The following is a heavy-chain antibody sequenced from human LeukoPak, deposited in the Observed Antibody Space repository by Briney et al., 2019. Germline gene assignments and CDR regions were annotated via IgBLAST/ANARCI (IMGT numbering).Heavy chain of an antibody. CDR3: ARLPLGAFGEVLNFDS. V-gene: IGHV3-48*03. J-gene: IGHJ4*02. Sequence: GGSLRLSRAASGFTFSSYEMNWVRQAPGKGLEWVSYISSSGSTIYYADSVRGRFTISRDNAKNSLYLQMNSLRAEDTAVYYCARLPLGAFGEVLNFDSWGQGILVTVSS. CDR2: ISSSGSTI. CDR1: GFTFSSYE. D-gene: IGHD3-10*01.